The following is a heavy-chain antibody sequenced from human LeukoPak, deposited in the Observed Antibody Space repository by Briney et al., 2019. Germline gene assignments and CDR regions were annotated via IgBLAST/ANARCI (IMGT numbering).Heavy chain of an antibody. CDR1: ADTFSSYA. CDR3: ARIGNICSSTSCYDG. CDR2: IMRILGTA. D-gene: IGHD2-2*01. V-gene: IGHV1-69*01. Sequence: GSSVKVSCMDSADTFSSYAIRCVRQAPEQGLEWMGEIMRILGTANDAQKFQGRGTITADEATSTGYRDLSSLRSEDTAVYYCARIGNICSSTSCYDGWGKGTTVTVSS. J-gene: IGHJ6*04.